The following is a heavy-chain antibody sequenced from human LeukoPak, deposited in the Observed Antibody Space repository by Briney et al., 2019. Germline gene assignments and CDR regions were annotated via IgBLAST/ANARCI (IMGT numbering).Heavy chain of an antibody. D-gene: IGHD2-2*01. CDR1: GGTFGSNV. V-gene: IGHV1-69*05. CDR3: ASTMFDGRPAAMHS. Sequence: PVKVSCKASGGTFGSNVISWVRQAPGRGLEWMGGITPIFITANYGQKFQGRVTITTDYATGTAYMELSSLRSEDTAVYFCASTMFDGRPAAMHSWGQGTLVTVSS. CDR2: ITPIFITA. J-gene: IGHJ4*02.